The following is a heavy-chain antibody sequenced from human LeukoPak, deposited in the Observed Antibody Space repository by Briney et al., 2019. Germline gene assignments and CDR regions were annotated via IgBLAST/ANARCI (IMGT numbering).Heavy chain of an antibody. J-gene: IGHJ5*02. CDR3: AREQQLVGFDP. V-gene: IGHV4-61*02. D-gene: IGHD6-13*01. CDR2: IYTSGST. Sequence: SETLSLTCTVSGGSISSGSYYWSWIRQPAGKGLEWIGRIYTSGSTNYNPSLKSRVTMSVDTSKNQFSLKLSSVTAADTAVYYCAREQQLVGFDPWGQGTLVTVSS. CDR1: GGSISSGSYY.